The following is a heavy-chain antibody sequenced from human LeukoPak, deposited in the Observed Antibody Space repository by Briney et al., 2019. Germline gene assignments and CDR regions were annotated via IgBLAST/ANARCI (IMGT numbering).Heavy chain of an antibody. CDR1: GASITSYY. CDR2: IHYSGST. CDR3: ATEVAPSDHYYYYGMDV. J-gene: IGHJ6*02. D-gene: IGHD5-12*01. Sequence: PSETLSLTCTVSGASITSYYWTWIRQPPGKGLEWIGYIHYSGSTNYNPSLKSRVTISVDTSKNQFSLKLRSVTAADTAVYYCATEVAPSDHYYYYGMDVWGQGTTVTVSS. V-gene: IGHV4-59*01.